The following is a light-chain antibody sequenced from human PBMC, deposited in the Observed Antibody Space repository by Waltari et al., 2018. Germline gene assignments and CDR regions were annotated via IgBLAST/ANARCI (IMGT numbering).Light chain of an antibody. J-gene: IGLJ1*01. CDR3: YSSDSTGLRV. Sequence: SYELTQTPSVPVCPHENARITCSGPELPRNYADWFQQKSGLAPRLIIYEDTKRPSGIHERFSGSSSGTVATLTITGAQVDDEADYYCYSSDSTGLRVFGGGTTVVVL. V-gene: IGLV3-10*01. CDR2: EDT. CDR1: ELPRNY.